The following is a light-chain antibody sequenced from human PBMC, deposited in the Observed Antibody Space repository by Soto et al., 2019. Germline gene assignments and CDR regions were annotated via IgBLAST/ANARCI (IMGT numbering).Light chain of an antibody. CDR1: QTISSW. CDR3: QHYNSYSYA. Sequence: DIQMTQSHSTLSGSVGDRVTITCRASQTISSWLAWYQQKPGKAHKLLIYKASTLKSGVPPRFSGSGSGTEFARTISILQPDDFAPYYCQHYNSYSYAFGQGTTV. CDR2: KAS. V-gene: IGKV1-5*03. J-gene: IGKJ1*01.